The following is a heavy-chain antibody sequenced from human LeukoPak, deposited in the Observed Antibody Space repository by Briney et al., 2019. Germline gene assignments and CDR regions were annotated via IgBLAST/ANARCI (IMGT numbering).Heavy chain of an antibody. CDR1: GYTFTTYY. V-gene: IGHV1-46*01. CDR2: INPSGGST. CDR3: ARDLEYSITGGGNYYYYYGMDV. D-gene: IGHD6-6*01. Sequence: ASVKVSCKASGYTFTTYYMHWVRQAPGQGLEWMGIINPSGGSTSYAQKFQGRVTMTRDTSTSTVYMELSSLRSEDTAVYYCARDLEYSITGGGNYYYYYGMDVWGQGTTVTVSS. J-gene: IGHJ6*02.